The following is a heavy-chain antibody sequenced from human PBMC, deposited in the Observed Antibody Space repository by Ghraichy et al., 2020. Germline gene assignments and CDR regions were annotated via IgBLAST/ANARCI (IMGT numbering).Heavy chain of an antibody. D-gene: IGHD5-12*01. CDR1: GFTFSSYS. J-gene: IGHJ4*02. Sequence: GGSLRLSCAASGFTFSSYSMNWVRQAPGKGLEWVSYISSSSSTIYYADSVKGRFTISRDNAKNSLYLQMNSLRDEDTAVYYCARGGYSGYDSVFDYWGQGTLVTVSS. CDR3: ARGGYSGYDSVFDY. CDR2: ISSSSSTI. V-gene: IGHV3-48*02.